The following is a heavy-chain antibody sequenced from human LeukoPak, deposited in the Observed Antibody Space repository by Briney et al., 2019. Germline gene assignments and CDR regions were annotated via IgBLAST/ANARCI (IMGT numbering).Heavy chain of an antibody. CDR1: GGPISSYY. J-gene: IGHJ4*02. Sequence: SETLSLTCSASGGPISSYYWSWIRQPPGKGLEWIGHIYYSGSTNYNPSLKSRVTISVDMPKNQFSLKLSSVTAADTAVYYCARGGGYSYGSPLDYWGQGTLVTVSS. CDR3: ARGGGYSYGSPLDY. CDR2: IYYSGST. V-gene: IGHV4-59*01. D-gene: IGHD5-18*01.